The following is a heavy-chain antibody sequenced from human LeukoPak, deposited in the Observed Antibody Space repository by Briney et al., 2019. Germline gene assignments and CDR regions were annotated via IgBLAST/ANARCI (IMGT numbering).Heavy chain of an antibody. Sequence: GAAVTVSYKGSGGTFNNYAISWVRQAPGQGEEGMGGMIPIFGTANYVQKFQGRVTITADESTSTAYMELSSLRSEDTAVYYCARGLMFGTPSEFDPWGQGTLVTVSS. D-gene: IGHD3-10*02. CDR2: MIPIFGTA. J-gene: IGHJ5*02. CDR3: ARGLMFGTPSEFDP. CDR1: GGTFNNYA. V-gene: IGHV1-69*13.